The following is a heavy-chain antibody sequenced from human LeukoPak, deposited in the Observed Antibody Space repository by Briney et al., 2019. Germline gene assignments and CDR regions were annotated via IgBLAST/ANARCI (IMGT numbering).Heavy chain of an antibody. CDR2: ISATGST. D-gene: IGHD2-8*01. CDR1: GGSINNFY. V-gene: IGHV4-4*07. J-gene: IGHJ5*02. Sequence: SETLSLTCTVSGGSINNFYWSWIRQPAGKGLEWIGRISATGSTNYNPSLKSRVTMSVDTSKNQFSLKVTSVTAADTAVYHCARASYCDNSVCHNLAWFGPWGQGALVTVSS. CDR3: ARASYCDNSVCHNLAWFGP.